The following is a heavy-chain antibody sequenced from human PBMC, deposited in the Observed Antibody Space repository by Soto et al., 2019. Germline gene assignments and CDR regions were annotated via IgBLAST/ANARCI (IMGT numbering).Heavy chain of an antibody. CDR2: ISGDGGST. Sequence: GGSLRLSCAASGFTFDDYAMHWVRQAPGKGLEWVSLISGDGGSTYYADSVKGRFTISRDNSKNSLYLQMNSLRPEDTAMYYCAKVKYSSVWYYFDYWGQGTLVTVSS. CDR1: GFTFDDYA. V-gene: IGHV3-43*02. J-gene: IGHJ4*02. CDR3: AKVKYSSVWYYFDY. D-gene: IGHD6-19*01.